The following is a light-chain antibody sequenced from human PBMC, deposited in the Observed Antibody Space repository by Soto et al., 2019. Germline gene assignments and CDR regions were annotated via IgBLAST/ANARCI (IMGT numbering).Light chain of an antibody. CDR3: MQGTHWPWT. CDR2: KVS. V-gene: IGKV2-30*01. Sequence: DVVMTQSPLSLPVTLGQPASISCMSAQSLVYSDGDTYLSWFQQRPGQSPRRLIYKVSNRDSGVPDRFSGSGSGTDFTLKISRVEAEDVGVYYCMQGTHWPWTFGQGTKVDI. CDR1: QSLVYSDGDTY. J-gene: IGKJ1*01.